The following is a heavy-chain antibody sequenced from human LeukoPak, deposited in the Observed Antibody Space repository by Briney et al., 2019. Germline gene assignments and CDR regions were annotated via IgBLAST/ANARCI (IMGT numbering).Heavy chain of an antibody. CDR2: IYYSGST. CDR1: GGSISSYY. V-gene: IGHV4-39*07. Sequence: SETLSLTCTVSGGSISSYYWGWIRQPPGKGLEWIGSIYYSGSTYYNPSLKSRVTISVDTSKNQFSLKLSSVTAADTAVYYCARDRIAAAANDYWGQGTLVTVSS. D-gene: IGHD6-13*01. CDR3: ARDRIAAAANDY. J-gene: IGHJ4*02.